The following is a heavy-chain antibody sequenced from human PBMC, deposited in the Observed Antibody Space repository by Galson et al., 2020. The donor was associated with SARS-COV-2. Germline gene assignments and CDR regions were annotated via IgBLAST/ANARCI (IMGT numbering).Heavy chain of an antibody. CDR3: AKDEGEYNYGSLDAMDV. J-gene: IGHJ6*02. CDR1: GFTFSSYA. CDR2: ISYDGDNK. D-gene: IGHD5-18*01. Sequence: GGSLRLSCTVSGFTFSSYAMHWVRQAPGKRLEWVAVISYDGDNKYYAGSVKGRFTISRDNSKNTVSLQMNSLRPDDTALYFCAKDEGEYNYGSLDAMDVWGQGTTVTVSS. V-gene: IGHV3-30-3*01.